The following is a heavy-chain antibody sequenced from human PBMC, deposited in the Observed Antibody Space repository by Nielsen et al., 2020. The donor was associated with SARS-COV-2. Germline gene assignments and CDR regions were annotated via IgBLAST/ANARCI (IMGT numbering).Heavy chain of an antibody. D-gene: IGHD3-3*01. J-gene: IGHJ6*02. V-gene: IGHV3-9*01. CDR3: AKDIRVFGVVSDGMDV. CDR2: ISWNSGSI. Sequence: SLKISCATSGFTFSSYSMNWVRQAPGKGLEWVSGISWNSGSIGYADSVKGRFTISRDNAKNSLYLQMNSLRAEDTALYYCAKDIRVFGVVSDGMDVWGQVTTVTVSS. CDR1: GFTFSSYS.